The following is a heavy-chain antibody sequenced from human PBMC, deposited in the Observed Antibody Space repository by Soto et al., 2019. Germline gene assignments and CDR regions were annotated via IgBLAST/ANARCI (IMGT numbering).Heavy chain of an antibody. D-gene: IGHD3-10*01. V-gene: IGHV3-66*01. Sequence: GGSLRLSCAASGFTVSSYYMSWARQAPGKGLEWVSVIYSGGSGTTYYAGSVKGRFTISRDISKNTVYLQMNSLRAEDTAVYYCARDGSSRPTEYWGQGTLVTVS. J-gene: IGHJ4*02. CDR1: GFTVSSYY. CDR2: IYSGGSGTT. CDR3: ARDGSSRPTEY.